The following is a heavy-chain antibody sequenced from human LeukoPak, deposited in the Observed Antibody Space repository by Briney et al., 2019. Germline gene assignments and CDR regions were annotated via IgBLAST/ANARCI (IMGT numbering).Heavy chain of an antibody. CDR1: GFTFISYS. CDR3: ARGNRAQLWLPVDAFDI. D-gene: IGHD5-18*01. CDR2: ISSSSSTI. J-gene: IGHJ3*02. V-gene: IGHV3-48*01. Sequence: GSLRLPCAASGFTFISYSMNWVRQAPGKGLGGVSYISSSSSTIYYADSVKGRFTISRDNAKNSLYLQMNSLRAEDTAVYYCARGNRAQLWLPVDAFDIWGRGTMVTVSS.